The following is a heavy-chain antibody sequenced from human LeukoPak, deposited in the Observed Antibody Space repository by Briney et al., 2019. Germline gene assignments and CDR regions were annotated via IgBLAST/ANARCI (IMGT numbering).Heavy chain of an antibody. Sequence: ASVKVSCKASGYTFTSYAMNWVRQAPGQGLEWMGIINPSGGSTSYAQKFQGRVTMTRDTSTSTVYMELSSLRSEDTAVYYCARGGTMKDLDYWGQGTLVTVSS. D-gene: IGHD3-22*01. V-gene: IGHV1-46*01. J-gene: IGHJ4*02. CDR3: ARGGTMKDLDY. CDR1: GYTFTSYA. CDR2: INPSGGST.